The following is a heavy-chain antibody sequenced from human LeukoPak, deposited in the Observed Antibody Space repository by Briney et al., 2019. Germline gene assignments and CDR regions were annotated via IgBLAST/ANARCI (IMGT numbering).Heavy chain of an antibody. CDR1: GFSFSDYA. CDR2: ISYDGSNK. CDR3: AKTPTVNYYYGMDV. J-gene: IGHJ6*02. V-gene: IGHV3-30*18. Sequence: GGSLRLSCAASGFSFSDYAMHWVRQAPGKGLEWVAVISYDGSNKYFADSVKGRFTISRDNSKNTLYLQMNSLRAEDTAVYYCAKTPTVNYYYGMDVWGQGTTVTVSS. D-gene: IGHD4-11*01.